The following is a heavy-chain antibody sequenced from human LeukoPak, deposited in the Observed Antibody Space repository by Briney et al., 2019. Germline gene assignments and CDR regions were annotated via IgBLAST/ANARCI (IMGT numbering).Heavy chain of an antibody. CDR3: AKDRRGLDFYDAFDI. Sequence: SETLSLTCTVSGGSISSRTYYWSWIRQHPGKGLEWIGYIYYSGSTYYNPSLKSRLSISVDTSKNHFSLKLSSVTAADTAVYFCAKDRRGLDFYDAFDIWGQGTMVTVSS. V-gene: IGHV4-31*03. D-gene: IGHD2/OR15-2a*01. CDR1: GGSISSRTYY. J-gene: IGHJ3*02. CDR2: IYYSGST.